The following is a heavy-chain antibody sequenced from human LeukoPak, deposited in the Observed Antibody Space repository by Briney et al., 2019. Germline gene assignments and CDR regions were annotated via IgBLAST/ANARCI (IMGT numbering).Heavy chain of an antibody. CDR2: IDTSGST. V-gene: IGHV4-61*02. CDR3: ASGLGVYYDSSGYELGY. D-gene: IGHD3-22*01. CDR1: GGSISSGSYY. Sequence: SQTLSLTCTVSGGSISSGSYYWSWLRQPAGKGLEWIGRIDTSGSTNYNPSLKSRVTILVDTSKNQFSLKLSSVTAADTAVYYCASGLGVYYDSSGYELGYWGQGTLVSVSS. J-gene: IGHJ4*02.